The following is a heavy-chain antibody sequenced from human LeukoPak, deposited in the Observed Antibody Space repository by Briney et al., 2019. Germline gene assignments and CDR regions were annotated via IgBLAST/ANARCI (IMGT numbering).Heavy chain of an antibody. J-gene: IGHJ4*02. CDR1: GGSFSGYY. Sequence: SETLSLTCAVYGGSFSGYYWSWIRQPPGKGLEWIGEINHSGSTNYNPSLESRVTISVDTSKNQFSLKLSSVTAADTAVYYCARGFGERPVDYWGQGTLVTVSS. V-gene: IGHV4-34*01. CDR3: ARGFGERPVDY. CDR2: INHSGST. D-gene: IGHD3-10*01.